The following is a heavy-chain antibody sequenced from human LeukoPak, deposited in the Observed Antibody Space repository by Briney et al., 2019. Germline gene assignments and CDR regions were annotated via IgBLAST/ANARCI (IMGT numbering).Heavy chain of an antibody. CDR2: INPNSGNT. CDR3: AADLGTGTIDP. V-gene: IGHV1-2*02. CDR1: GYTFTGYY. D-gene: IGHD1-1*01. J-gene: IGHJ5*02. Sequence: GASVKVSCKASGYTFTGYYMHWVRQAPGQGLEWMGWINPNSGNTNYAQKFQERVTITRDMSTSTAYMELSSLRSEDTAVYYCAADLGTGTIDPWGQGTLVTVSS.